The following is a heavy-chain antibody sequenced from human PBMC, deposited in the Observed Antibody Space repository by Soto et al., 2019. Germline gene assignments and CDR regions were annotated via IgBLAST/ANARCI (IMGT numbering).Heavy chain of an antibody. CDR2: IYYSGST. V-gene: IGHV4-59*01. J-gene: IGHJ5*02. CDR1: GGSISSYY. CDR3: AREYYGSGSYPWFDP. Sequence: QVQLQESGPGLVKPSETLSLTCTVSGGSISSYYWSWIRQPPGKGLEWIGYIYYSGSTNYNPSLKSRVTISVDTSKNQFSLKLSSVTAADTAVYYCAREYYGSGSYPWFDPWGQGTLVTVSS. D-gene: IGHD3-10*01.